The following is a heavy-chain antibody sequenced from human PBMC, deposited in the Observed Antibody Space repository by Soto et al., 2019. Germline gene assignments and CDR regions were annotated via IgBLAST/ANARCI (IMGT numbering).Heavy chain of an antibody. CDR1: GGSFSGYY. J-gene: IGHJ4*02. CDR2: INHSGST. V-gene: IGHV4-34*01. CDR3: ARGVPSVMNWGSSFDY. D-gene: IGHD7-27*01. Sequence: SETLSLTCAVYGGSFSGYYWSWIRQPPGKGLEWIGEINHSGSTNYNPSLKSRVTISVDTSKNQFSLKLSSVTAADTAVYYCARGVPSVMNWGSSFDYWGQGTLVTVSS.